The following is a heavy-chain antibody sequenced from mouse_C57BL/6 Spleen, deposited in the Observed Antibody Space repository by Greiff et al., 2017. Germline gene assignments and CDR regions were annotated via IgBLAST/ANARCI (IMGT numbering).Heavy chain of an antibody. V-gene: IGHV5-17*01. CDR3: ARQEYDYYYAMDY. CDR1: GFTFSDYG. Sequence: EVKLVESGGGLVKPGGSLKLSCAASGFTFSDYGMHWVRQAPEKGLEWVAYISSGSSTIYYADTVKGRFTISRDNAKNTLFLQMTSLRSEDTAMYDCARQEYDYYYAMDYWGQGTSVTVSS. D-gene: IGHD2-4*01. J-gene: IGHJ4*01. CDR2: ISSGSSTI.